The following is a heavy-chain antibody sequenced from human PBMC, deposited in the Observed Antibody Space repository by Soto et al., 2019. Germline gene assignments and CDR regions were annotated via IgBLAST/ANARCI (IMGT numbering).Heavy chain of an antibody. CDR1: GGSISTSQW. V-gene: IGHV4-4*02. CDR2: IYHSGSS. Sequence: QVQLQESGPGLVKSSGTLSLTCTVSGGSISTSQWWSWLRQPPGKGLEWIGEIYHSGSSNYNASHKSRVTISVDKSKNHFSLKVNSVAAADTAVYYCASKTYESKGTFDYWGQGTLVTVSS. CDR3: ASKTYESKGTFDY. D-gene: IGHD2-8*01. J-gene: IGHJ4*02.